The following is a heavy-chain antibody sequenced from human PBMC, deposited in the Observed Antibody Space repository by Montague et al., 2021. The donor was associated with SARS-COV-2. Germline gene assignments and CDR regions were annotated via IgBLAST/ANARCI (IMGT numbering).Heavy chain of an antibody. CDR2: IFYSGTT. D-gene: IGHD3-16*02. CDR3: ARHVTFGGVVVALDY. Sequence: SETLSLICTVSGASISSSENSWGWIRQSPGKGLEWFGSIFYSGTTYFNPSLRSRIAISVDTSKNQFSLKVTSVTAADTAVYCCARHVTFGGVVVALDYWGQGHLVSVSS. V-gene: IGHV4-39*01. J-gene: IGHJ4*02. CDR1: GASISSSENS.